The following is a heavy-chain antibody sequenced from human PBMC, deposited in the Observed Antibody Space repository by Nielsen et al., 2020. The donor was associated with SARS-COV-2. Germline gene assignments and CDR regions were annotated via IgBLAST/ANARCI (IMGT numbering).Heavy chain of an antibody. J-gene: IGHJ4*02. Sequence: ASVKVSCKASGYTFTSYGISWVRQAPGQGLEWMGMINPSGGRTTYAQKFQGRVTMASDTSTSTVYMELSSLRSDDTAVYYCASIEYYYGLGVWGQGTLVTVSS. D-gene: IGHD3-10*01. CDR2: INPSGGRT. CDR3: ASIEYYYGLGV. V-gene: IGHV1-46*01. CDR1: GYTFTSYG.